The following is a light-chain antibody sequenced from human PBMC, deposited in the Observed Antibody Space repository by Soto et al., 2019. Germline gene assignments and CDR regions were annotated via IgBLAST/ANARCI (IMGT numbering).Light chain of an antibody. CDR2: GAS. CDR3: QKYKSWHRT. CDR1: QSVSSI. V-gene: IGKV3-15*01. Sequence: EIVMTQSPVTLSVTPGERATLSCRASQSVSSILAWYQQKPGQAPRLLIYGASTRAEGIPARFSGSGSGTGFLRAVSSLTSVDFAVYYCQKYKSWHRTFGEGTKVE. J-gene: IGKJ1*01.